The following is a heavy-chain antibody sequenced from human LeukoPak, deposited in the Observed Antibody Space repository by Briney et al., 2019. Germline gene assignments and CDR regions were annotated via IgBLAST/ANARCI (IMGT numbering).Heavy chain of an antibody. D-gene: IGHD1-26*01. CDR1: GFTSSSYG. CDR2: ISYDGSNK. J-gene: IGHJ3*02. Sequence: GRSLRLSCAASGFTSSSYGMHWVRQAPGKGLEWVAVISYDGSNKYYADSVKGRFTISRDNSKNSLYLQMNSLRAEDTAVYYCAKDRSFRLGAFDIWGQGTMVTVSS. CDR3: AKDRSFRLGAFDI. V-gene: IGHV3-30*18.